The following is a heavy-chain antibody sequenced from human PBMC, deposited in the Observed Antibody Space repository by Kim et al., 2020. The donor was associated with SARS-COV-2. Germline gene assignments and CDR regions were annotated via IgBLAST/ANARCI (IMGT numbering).Heavy chain of an antibody. CDR1: GFTFSSYW. J-gene: IGHJ4*02. V-gene: IGHV3-7*01. Sequence: GGSLRLSCAASGFTFSSYWMSWVRQAPGKGLEWVANIKQDGSEKYYVDSVKGRFTISRDNAKKSLYLQMNSLRAEDTAVYYCALPLYYYGSGSSPPLGGYWGQGTLVTVSS. D-gene: IGHD3-10*01. CDR3: ALPLYYYGSGSSPPLGGY. CDR2: IKQDGSEK.